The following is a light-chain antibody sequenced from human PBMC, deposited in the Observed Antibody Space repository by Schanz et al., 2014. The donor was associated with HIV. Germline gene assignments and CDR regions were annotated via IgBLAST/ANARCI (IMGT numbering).Light chain of an antibody. CDR3: QSFDRLMRGLV. CDR2: DNT. CDR1: SSNIGAGYD. J-gene: IGLJ2*01. V-gene: IGLV1-40*01. Sequence: QSVLTQPPSVSGAPGQRVSISCTGSSSNIGAGYDVHWYHHLPGTAPTLLIFDNTNRPSGVPDRISGSKSGTSASLAITGLQADDEADYYCQSFDRLMRGLVFGGGTKLTVL.